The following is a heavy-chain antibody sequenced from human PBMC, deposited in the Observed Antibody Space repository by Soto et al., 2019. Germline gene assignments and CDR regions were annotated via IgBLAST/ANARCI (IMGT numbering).Heavy chain of an antibody. D-gene: IGHD2-2*02. Sequence: PSETLSLTCTFSVGSISSSSYYCGWIRQPPWKGLEWIGSIYYSGSTYYNPSLKSRVTISVDTSKNQFSLKLSSVTAADTAVYYCARYCSSTSCYTRRATHHLSGDAFDIWGQGTMVTVS. CDR3: ARYCSSTSCYTRRATHHLSGDAFDI. J-gene: IGHJ3*02. V-gene: IGHV4-39*01. CDR1: VGSISSSSYY. CDR2: IYYSGST.